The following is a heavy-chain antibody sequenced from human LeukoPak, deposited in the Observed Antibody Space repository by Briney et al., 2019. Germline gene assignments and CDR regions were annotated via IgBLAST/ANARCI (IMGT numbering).Heavy chain of an antibody. Sequence: ASVKVSCKASGYTFTSYGISWVRQAPGQGLEWMGWISAYNGNTNYAQKFQGRVTMTRDTSTSTVYMELSSLRSEDTAVYYCAREWVVPAAIGDYFDYWGQGTLVTVSS. V-gene: IGHV1-18*01. J-gene: IGHJ4*02. D-gene: IGHD2-2*02. CDR2: ISAYNGNT. CDR1: GYTFTSYG. CDR3: AREWVVPAAIGDYFDY.